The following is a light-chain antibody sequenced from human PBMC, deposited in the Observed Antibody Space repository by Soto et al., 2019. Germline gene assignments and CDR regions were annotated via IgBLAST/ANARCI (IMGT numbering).Light chain of an antibody. CDR2: DNH. CDR1: SSNVGGNY. Sequence: QSVLTQPPSVSAAPGQKVTISCSRSSSNVGGNYVSWYQVLPQKAPKLLIYDNHKRHSGIPDRFSGSKSGTSATLGITDLQTGDEAEYYCGTWDISLDTVVFGGGTKVTVL. V-gene: IGLV1-51*01. J-gene: IGLJ2*01. CDR3: GTWDISLDTVV.